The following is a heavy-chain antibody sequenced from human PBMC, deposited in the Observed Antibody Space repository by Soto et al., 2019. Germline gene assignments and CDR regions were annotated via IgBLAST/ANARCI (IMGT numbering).Heavy chain of an antibody. CDR3: ALSWYSYYFDL. J-gene: IGHJ4*02. Sequence: SLRVTCAASGVSLSSYGMHWVCQAPGKGLEWVAVIWYDGSDKYYADSVKGRFTISRDNSKNTLYLQMNSLRAEDTAVYYCALSWYSYYFDLWGQGTLVTLSS. CDR1: GVSLSSYG. V-gene: IGHV3-33*08. D-gene: IGHD1-1*01. CDR2: IWYDGSDK.